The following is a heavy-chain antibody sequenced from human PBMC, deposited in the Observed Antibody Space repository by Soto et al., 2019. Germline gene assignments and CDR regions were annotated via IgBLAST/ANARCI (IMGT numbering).Heavy chain of an antibody. V-gene: IGHV1-69*01. CDR2: IIPIFGTA. D-gene: IGHD2-15*01. J-gene: IGHJ6*02. CDR1: GGTFSSYA. CDR3: ASTYCSGGSCYRYGMDV. Sequence: QVQLVQSGAEVKKPGSSVKVSCKASGGTFSSYAISWVRQAPGQGLEWMGGIIPIFGTANYAQKFQGRVTISADESTSTAYMELSSLRSEDTAGYYCASTYCSGGSCYRYGMDVWGQGTTVTVSS.